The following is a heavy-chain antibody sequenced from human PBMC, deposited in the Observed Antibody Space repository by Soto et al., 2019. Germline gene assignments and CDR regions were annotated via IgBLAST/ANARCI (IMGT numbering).Heavy chain of an antibody. Sequence: EVQMVESGGGLVQPGGSLRLSCATSGFTVSYNYMSWVRQAPGKGLEGVSVIYSSGRTYYADSVKGRLTVSRDKSRDTVYLQMNSLRVEDTAVYFCARDDMERRGGYGAFDLWGQGTMVTVSS. CDR3: ARDDMERRGGYGAFDL. CDR1: GFTVSYNY. J-gene: IGHJ3*01. CDR2: IYSSGRT. D-gene: IGHD1-1*01. V-gene: IGHV3-66*01.